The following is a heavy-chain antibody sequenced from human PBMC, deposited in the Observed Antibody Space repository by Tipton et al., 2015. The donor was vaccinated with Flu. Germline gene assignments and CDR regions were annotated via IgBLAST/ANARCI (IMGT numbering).Heavy chain of an antibody. Sequence: TLSLTCSVSGDSVASDYYWGWIRQSPGKGLEWIGNTHRTGSSYYNPSLKSRVTMSLDTSKNQFSLNLSSMTAADTAVYYCARRTYDKSGFDYWGQGTLVTVSS. CDR1: GDSVASDYY. D-gene: IGHD3-3*01. CDR2: THRTGSS. V-gene: IGHV4-38-2*01. J-gene: IGHJ4*02. CDR3: ARRTYDKSGFDY.